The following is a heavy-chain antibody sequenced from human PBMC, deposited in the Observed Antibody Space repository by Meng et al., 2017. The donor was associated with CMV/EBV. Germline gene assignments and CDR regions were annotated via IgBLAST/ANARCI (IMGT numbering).Heavy chain of an antibody. CDR1: GFTVSSNY. D-gene: IGHD2-2*01. V-gene: IGHV3-53*01. CDR2: IYSGGST. Sequence: GESLKISCAASGFTVSSNYMSWVRQAPGKGLEWVSVIYSGGSTYYADSVKGRFTISRDNSKNTLYLQMNSLRAEDTAVYYCASYCSSTSCWYAFDIWGQGTMVTVSS. CDR3: ASYCSSTSCWYAFDI. J-gene: IGHJ3*02.